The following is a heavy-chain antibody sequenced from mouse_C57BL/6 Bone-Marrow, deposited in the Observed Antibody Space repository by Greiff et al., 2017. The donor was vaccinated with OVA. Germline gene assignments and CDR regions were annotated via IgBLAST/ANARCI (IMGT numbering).Heavy chain of an antibody. CDR3: AREAGMSVWAY. Sequence: QVQLQQPGAELVMPGASVKLSCKASGYTFTSYWMHWVKQRPGQGLEWIGEIDPSDSYTNYNQKFKGKSTLTVDKSSSTAYMQLSSLTSEDSAVYYCAREAGMSVWAYEGQGTLVTVSA. D-gene: IGHD6-1*01. CDR2: IDPSDSYT. CDR1: GYTFTSYW. V-gene: IGHV1-69*01. J-gene: IGHJ3*01.